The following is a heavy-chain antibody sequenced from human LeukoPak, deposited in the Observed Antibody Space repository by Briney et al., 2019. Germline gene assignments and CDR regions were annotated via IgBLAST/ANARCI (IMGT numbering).Heavy chain of an antibody. CDR3: ARKIGYSYAFDY. D-gene: IGHD5-18*01. CDR2: ISSSSSTM. V-gene: IGHV3-11*01. Sequence: PGGSLRLSCAASGFTFSGNYMSWIRQAPGKGPEWVSYISSSSSTMYYADSVKGRFTISRDNAKNSLYLQMNSLRAEDTAVYYCARKIGYSYAFDYWGQGTLVTVSS. CDR1: GFTFSGNY. J-gene: IGHJ4*02.